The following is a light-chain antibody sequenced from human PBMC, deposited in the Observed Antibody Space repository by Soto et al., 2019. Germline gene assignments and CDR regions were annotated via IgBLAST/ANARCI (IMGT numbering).Light chain of an antibody. CDR3: QQSYSTPSIT. CDR2: AAS. Sequence: DIHTTQSPSSLSASVGDRLTITCRASQNTSRYLNGQQQKPGKAPKLLIYAASSLQSGVPSRFSGSGSGTDFTLTISSLQPEDFATYYCQQSYSTPSITFGQGTRLEF. CDR1: QNTSRY. V-gene: IGKV1-39*01. J-gene: IGKJ5*01.